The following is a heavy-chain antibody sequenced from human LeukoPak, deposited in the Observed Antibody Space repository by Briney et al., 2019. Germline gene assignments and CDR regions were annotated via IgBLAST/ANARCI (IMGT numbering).Heavy chain of an antibody. J-gene: IGHJ5*02. D-gene: IGHD3/OR15-3a*01. CDR3: ARDLGLGNWFDP. Sequence: SETLSLTCTVSGGSISSYYWSWIRQPPGKGLEWIGYIYYSGTTNYNPSLKSRVTISVDTSKNQFSLKLSSVTAADTAVYYCARDLGLGNWFDPWGQGTLVTVSS. V-gene: IGHV4-59*01. CDR1: GGSISSYY. CDR2: IYYSGTT.